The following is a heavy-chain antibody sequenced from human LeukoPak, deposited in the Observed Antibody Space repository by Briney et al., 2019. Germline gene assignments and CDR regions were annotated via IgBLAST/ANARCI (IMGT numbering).Heavy chain of an antibody. D-gene: IGHD6-6*01. J-gene: IGHJ4*02. CDR1: GSTFTGYY. CDR2: INPNNGGT. Sequence: ASVKVSCKASGSTFTGYYMHWVRKAPGQGLEWMGWINPNNGGTNYAQQFQGRVTMTRDTSTSTAYMVLSRLRSDGTAAYYTASQLVEGHRDYWGEGTLATVSS. V-gene: IGHV1-2*02. CDR3: ASQLVEGHRDY.